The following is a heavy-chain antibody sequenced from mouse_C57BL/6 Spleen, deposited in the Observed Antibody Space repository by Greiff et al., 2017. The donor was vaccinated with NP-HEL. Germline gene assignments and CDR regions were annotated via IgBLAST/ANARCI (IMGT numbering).Heavy chain of an antibody. V-gene: IGHV1-54*01. J-gene: IGHJ2*01. CDR2: INPGSGGT. D-gene: IGHD2-3*01. Sequence: VQLQQSGAELVRPGTSVKVSCKASGYAFTNYLIEWVKQRPGQGLEWIGVINPGSGGTNYNEKFKGKATLTADKSSSTAYMQLSSLTSEDSAVYFCARSLIYDGYDYWGQGTTLTVSS. CDR1: GYAFTNYL. CDR3: ARSLIYDGYDY.